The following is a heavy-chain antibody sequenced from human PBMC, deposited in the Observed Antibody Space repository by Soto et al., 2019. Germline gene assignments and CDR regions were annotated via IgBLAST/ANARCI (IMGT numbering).Heavy chain of an antibody. Sequence: RSLTFSVSGGSVYSTSYYWGWIRQPPGKGLEWVGHIFYGGSTYYNPSLESRVAISVDTSKNQVSLRLTSVTAADTAVYYCARRLASGSPYFDYWGQVPLVTVSS. J-gene: IGHJ4*02. D-gene: IGHD3-10*01. CDR3: ARRLASGSPYFDY. CDR2: IFYGGST. V-gene: IGHV4-39*01. CDR1: GGSVYSTSYY.